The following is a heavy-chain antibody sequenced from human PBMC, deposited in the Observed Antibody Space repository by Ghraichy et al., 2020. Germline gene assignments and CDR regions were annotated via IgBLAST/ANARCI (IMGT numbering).Heavy chain of an antibody. CDR3: ARDWASIAAPSSPEFDY. D-gene: IGHD6-6*01. CDR2: ISSSSSTI. J-gene: IGHJ4*02. Sequence: GGSLRLSCAASGFTFSSYSMNWVRQAPGKGLEWVSYISSSSSTIYYADSVKGRFTISRDNAKNSLYLQMNSLRDEDTAVYYCARDWASIAAPSSPEFDYWGQGTLVTVSS. V-gene: IGHV3-48*02. CDR1: GFTFSSYS.